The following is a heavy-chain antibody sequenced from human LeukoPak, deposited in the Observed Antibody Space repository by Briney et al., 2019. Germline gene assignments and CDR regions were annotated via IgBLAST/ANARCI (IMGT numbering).Heavy chain of an antibody. Sequence: GRSLRLSCAASGFTFSTYAVHWVRQAPGKGLAWVAVMSYDGSKEHYADSVKGRFTISRDNSKNTLYLQMNSLRPEDTAVYFCAKDGDSRRDDYGALGLDYWGQGTLVTVSS. D-gene: IGHD4-17*01. CDR2: MSYDGSKE. CDR1: GFTFSTYA. CDR3: AKDGDSRRDDYGALGLDY. V-gene: IGHV3-30*18. J-gene: IGHJ4*02.